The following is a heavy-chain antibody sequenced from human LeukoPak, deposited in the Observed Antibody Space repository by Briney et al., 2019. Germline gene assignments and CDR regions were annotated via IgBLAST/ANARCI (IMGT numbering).Heavy chain of an antibody. V-gene: IGHV3-48*03. CDR2: ISSSGTT. CDR3: ARAYSGTYGLGYYYMDV. D-gene: IGHD1-26*01. J-gene: IGHJ6*03. Sequence: PGGSLRLSCAASGFTFSSYEMNWVRQAPGKGLEWVSYISSSGTTYYADSVKGRFTISRDNAKNSLYLQMNSLRAEDTAVYYCARAYSGTYGLGYYYMDVWGKGTTVTISS. CDR1: GFTFSSYE.